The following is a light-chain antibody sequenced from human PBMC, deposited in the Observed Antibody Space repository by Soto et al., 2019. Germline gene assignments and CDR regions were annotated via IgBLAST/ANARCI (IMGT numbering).Light chain of an antibody. J-gene: IGKJ1*01. CDR1: QSISSW. V-gene: IGKV1-5*01. CDR3: QQYNSLWT. Sequence: DIQMTQSPSTLSASVGDRVTITCRASQSISSWLAWYQQKPGKAPRLLIYDASYLERGVPSRLRDSGSGTEFTLTISDLQPDDLATYYCQQYNSLWTFGQGTKVEI. CDR2: DAS.